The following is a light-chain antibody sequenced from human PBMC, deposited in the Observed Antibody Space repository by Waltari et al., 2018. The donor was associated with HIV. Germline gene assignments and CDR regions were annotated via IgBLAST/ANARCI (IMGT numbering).Light chain of an antibody. CDR2: YDN. V-gene: IGLV3-21*04. CDR1: DIGSKS. CDR3: QVWDSETDHWV. Sequence: YVLTQPPSVSEAPGKTARITCGGSDIGSKSVHWYQQKPGQAPVQVIYYDNDRPAGIPGRCSGSNSGNTATLTISRVEAGDEADYFCQVWDSETDHWVFGGGTKLTVL. J-gene: IGLJ3*02.